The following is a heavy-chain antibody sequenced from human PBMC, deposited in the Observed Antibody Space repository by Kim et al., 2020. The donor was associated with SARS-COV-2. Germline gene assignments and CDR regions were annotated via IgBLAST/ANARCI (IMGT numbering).Heavy chain of an antibody. Sequence: GESLKISCKGSGYSFTSYWIGWVRQMPGKGLEWMGIIYPGDSDTRYSPSFQGQVTISADKSISTAYLQWSSLKASDTAMYYCARRGGSGYSYYYYYGMDVWGQGTTVTVSS. D-gene: IGHD3-22*01. V-gene: IGHV5-51*01. CDR1: GYSFTSYW. CDR3: ARRGGSGYSYYYYYGMDV. J-gene: IGHJ6*02. CDR2: IYPGDSDT.